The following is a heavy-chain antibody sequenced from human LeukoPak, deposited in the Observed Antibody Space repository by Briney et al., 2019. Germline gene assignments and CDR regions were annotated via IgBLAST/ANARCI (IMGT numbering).Heavy chain of an antibody. Sequence: SGPTLVNPTQTLTLTCTFSGSSLSTSGMRVSWIRQPPGKALEWLVRIAWDDDKFYSTSLKTRLTISKDTSKNQVVLTMTNMDPVDTATYYCALEGYCRGGSCAQYYFDYWGQGTLVTVSS. V-gene: IGHV2-70*04. CDR2: IAWDDDK. D-gene: IGHD2-15*01. CDR3: ALEGYCRGGSCAQYYFDY. CDR1: GSSLSTSGMR. J-gene: IGHJ4*02.